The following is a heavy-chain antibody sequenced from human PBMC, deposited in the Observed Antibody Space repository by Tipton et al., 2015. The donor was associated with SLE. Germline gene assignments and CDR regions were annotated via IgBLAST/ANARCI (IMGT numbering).Heavy chain of an antibody. CDR3: ARDSNEYSSGWFLDY. D-gene: IGHD6-19*01. CDR1: GESFSAYY. J-gene: IGHJ4*02. V-gene: IGHV4-34*09. CDR2: INDSGGA. Sequence: TLSLTCAVHGESFSAYYWTWIRQPPGKGLEWIGEINDSGGANYNPSLKSRVTISVDTSKNQFSLILISVTAADTAIYYCARDSNEYSSGWFLDYWGQGTLVTVSS.